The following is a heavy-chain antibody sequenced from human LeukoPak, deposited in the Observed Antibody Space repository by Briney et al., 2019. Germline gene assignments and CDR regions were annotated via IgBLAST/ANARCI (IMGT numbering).Heavy chain of an antibody. CDR1: GGSISSGGYF. Sequence: SQTLSLTCTDSGGSISSGGYFWPWIRQPAGKGLEWIGRLYTSGGATYNPSLKSRVTFSLDTSNQFSLKLTSVTAADTAIYYCARDDGTPGDSFDYWGPGTLVTVSS. D-gene: IGHD1-26*01. CDR2: LYTSGGA. J-gene: IGHJ4*02. V-gene: IGHV4-61*02. CDR3: ARDDGTPGDSFDY.